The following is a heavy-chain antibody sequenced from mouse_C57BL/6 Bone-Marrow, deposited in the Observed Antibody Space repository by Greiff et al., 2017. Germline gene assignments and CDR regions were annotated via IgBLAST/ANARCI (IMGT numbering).Heavy chain of an antibody. Sequence: QVQLQQSGPGLVAPSQSLSITCTVSGFSLTSYGVHWVRQPPGKGLEWLVVIWSDGSTTYNSALKSRLSISKDNSKSQVFLKMNSLQTDDTAMYYCARHGDSYDYDWYYAMDYWGQGTSVTVSS. CDR3: ARHGDSYDYDWYYAMDY. D-gene: IGHD2-4*01. CDR1: GFSLTSYG. CDR2: IWSDGST. J-gene: IGHJ4*01. V-gene: IGHV2-6-1*01.